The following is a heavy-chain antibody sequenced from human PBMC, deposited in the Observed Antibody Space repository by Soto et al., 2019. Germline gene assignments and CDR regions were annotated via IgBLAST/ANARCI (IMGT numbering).Heavy chain of an antibody. D-gene: IGHD6-13*01. CDR2: INHSGST. Sequence: SETLSLTCAVYGGSFSGYYWSWIRQPPGKGLEWIGEINHSGSTNYNPSLKSRVTISVDTSKNQFSLKLSSVTAADTAVYYCARFRGAAAAAPYYYYGMDVWGQGTTVTVSS. V-gene: IGHV4-34*01. CDR1: GGSFSGYY. J-gene: IGHJ6*02. CDR3: ARFRGAAAAAPYYYYGMDV.